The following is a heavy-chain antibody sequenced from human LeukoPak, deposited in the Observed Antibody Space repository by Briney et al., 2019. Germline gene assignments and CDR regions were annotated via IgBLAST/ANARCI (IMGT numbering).Heavy chain of an antibody. V-gene: IGHV4-59*01. J-gene: IGHJ3*02. CDR1: GGSFSGYY. D-gene: IGHD2-21*02. CDR3: ASGYCGGACQLGGVDM. Sequence: SETLSLTCAVYGGSFSGYYWSWLRQPPGKGLEYIGYTHYSGSTNYNPSLKSRVTISLDTSGNQFSLKLSSVTAADTAVYYCASGYCGGACQLGGVDMWGQGTMVTVSS. CDR2: THYSGST.